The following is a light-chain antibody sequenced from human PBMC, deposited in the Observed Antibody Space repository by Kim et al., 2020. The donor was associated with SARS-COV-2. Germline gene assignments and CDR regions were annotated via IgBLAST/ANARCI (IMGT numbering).Light chain of an antibody. CDR1: SSDVGGYNY. CDR3: SSYTSSSTL. V-gene: IGLV2-14*03. J-gene: IGLJ2*01. CDR2: DVS. Sequence: QSALTQPASVSGSPGQSITISCTGTSSDVGGYNYGSWYQQHPGKAPKLMIYDVSNRPSGVSNRFSGSKSGNTASLTISGLQAEDEADYYCSSYTSSSTLFGGGTQLTVL.